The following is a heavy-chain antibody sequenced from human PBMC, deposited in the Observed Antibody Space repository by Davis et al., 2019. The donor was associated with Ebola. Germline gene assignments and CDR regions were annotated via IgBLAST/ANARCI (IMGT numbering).Heavy chain of an antibody. CDR1: GFTFSSYG. Sequence: GESLKISCAASGFTFSSYGMHWVRQAPGKGLEWVAVISYDGSNKYYADSVKGRFTISRDNSKNTLYLQMNSLRAEDTAVYYCVHIAKYYYDSPVVWGQGTLVTVSS. V-gene: IGHV3-30*03. CDR3: VHIAKYYYDSPVV. D-gene: IGHD3-22*01. J-gene: IGHJ4*02. CDR2: ISYDGSNK.